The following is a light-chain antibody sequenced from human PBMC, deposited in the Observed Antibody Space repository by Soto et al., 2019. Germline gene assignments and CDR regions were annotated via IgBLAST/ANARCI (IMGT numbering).Light chain of an antibody. V-gene: IGKV3-20*01. Sequence: IVLTQSPGTLSLSPGERATLSCRASQTVSSNFLAWYQEKPGQGPRLLIYDASSLESGVPSRFSGSGSGTEFTLTISSLQPDDFATYYCQQYNSYPWTFGQGTKVDIK. CDR3: QQYNSYPWT. J-gene: IGKJ1*01. CDR1: QTVSSNF. CDR2: DAS.